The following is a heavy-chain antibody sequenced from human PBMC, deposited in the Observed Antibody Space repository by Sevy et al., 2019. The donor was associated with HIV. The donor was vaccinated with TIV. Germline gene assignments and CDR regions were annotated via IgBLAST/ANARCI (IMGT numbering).Heavy chain of an antibody. D-gene: IGHD3-10*01. V-gene: IGHV1-18*04. CDR1: GYTFTSYG. Sequence: ATVKVSCKASGYTFTSYGISWVRQAPGQGLEWMGWISAYNGNTNYAKKLQGRVTMNTDTSTGTAYMELRSLRSDDTAVYYCARDHPAWFGELFSTDYYYGMDVWGLGTTVTVSS. CDR2: ISAYNGNT. CDR3: ARDHPAWFGELFSTDYYYGMDV. J-gene: IGHJ6*02.